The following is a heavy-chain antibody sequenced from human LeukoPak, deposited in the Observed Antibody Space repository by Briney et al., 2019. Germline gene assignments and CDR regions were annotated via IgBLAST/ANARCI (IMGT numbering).Heavy chain of an antibody. J-gene: IGHJ4*02. V-gene: IGHV4-34*01. D-gene: IGHD3-22*01. CDR3: ASKVRIYYYDSSGYYNY. Sequence: PSETLSLTCAVYGGSFSGYYWSWIRQPPGKGLEWIGEINHSGSTNYNPPLKSRVTISVDTSKNQFSLKLSSVTAADTAVYYCASKVRIYYYDSSGYYNYWGQGTLVTVSS. CDR2: INHSGST. CDR1: GGSFSGYY.